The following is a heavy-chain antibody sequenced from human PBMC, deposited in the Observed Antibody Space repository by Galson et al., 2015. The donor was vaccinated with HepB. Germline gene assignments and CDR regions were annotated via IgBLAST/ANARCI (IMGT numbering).Heavy chain of an antibody. CDR1: GYTFTSYG. CDR3: ARGPMYSSSPYP. Sequence: SVKVSCKASGYTFTSYGITWVRQAPGQGLEWMGWIGAYNGNTNYAQKLQGRVTMTTDTSTSTAYMGLRSLRSDDTAVYYCARGPMYSSSPYPWGQGTLVTVSS. V-gene: IGHV1-18*01. J-gene: IGHJ5*02. D-gene: IGHD6-13*01. CDR2: IGAYNGNT.